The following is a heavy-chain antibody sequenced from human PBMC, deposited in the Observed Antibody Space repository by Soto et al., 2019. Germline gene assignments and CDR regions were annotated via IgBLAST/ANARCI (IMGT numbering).Heavy chain of an antibody. CDR3: AKDQYYYDSSGYYYDVEPPYYFDY. V-gene: IGHV3-23*01. D-gene: IGHD3-22*01. Sequence: GGSLRLSCAASGFTFSSYAMSWVRQAPGKGLEWVSAISGSGGSTYYADSVKGRFTISRDNSKNTLYLQMNSLRAEDTAVYYCAKDQYYYDSSGYYYDVEPPYYFDYWGQGTLVTVSS. CDR2: ISGSGGST. J-gene: IGHJ4*02. CDR1: GFTFSSYA.